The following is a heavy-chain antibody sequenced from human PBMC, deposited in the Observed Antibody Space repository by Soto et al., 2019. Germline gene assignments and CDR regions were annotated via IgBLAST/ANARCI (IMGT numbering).Heavy chain of an antibody. Sequence: GGSLRLSCVASGFTFSGYAMSWVRQAPGKGLEWVSGISWNSGSIGYADSVKGRFTISRDNAKNSLYLQMNSLRAEDTALYYCAKDVGQQLVYGMDVWGQGTTVTVSS. V-gene: IGHV3-9*01. J-gene: IGHJ6*02. D-gene: IGHD6-13*01. CDR3: AKDVGQQLVYGMDV. CDR2: ISWNSGSI. CDR1: GFTFSGYA.